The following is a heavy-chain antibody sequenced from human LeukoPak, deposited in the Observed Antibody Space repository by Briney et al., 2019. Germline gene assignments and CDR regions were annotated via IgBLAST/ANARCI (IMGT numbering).Heavy chain of an antibody. CDR1: GFTFSSYA. V-gene: IGHV3-23*01. CDR2: ISSDRRST. D-gene: IGHD2-15*01. J-gene: IGHJ6*02. CDR3: ARRRCSGGSCYFPYYYYGMDV. Sequence: GGSLRLSCAASGFTFSSYAMSWVRQAPGKGLEWVSAISSDRRSTYYADSVKGRFTISRDNSKNTLYLQMNSLRAEDTAVYYCARRRCSGGSCYFPYYYYGMDVWGQGTTVTVSS.